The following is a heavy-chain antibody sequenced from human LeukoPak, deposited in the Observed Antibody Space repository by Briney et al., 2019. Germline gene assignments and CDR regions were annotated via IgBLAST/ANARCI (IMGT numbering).Heavy chain of an antibody. CDR3: AKDTLLRTFGGVIGFDY. CDR1: GFTFDDYA. V-gene: IGHV3-9*01. CDR2: ISWNSGSI. Sequence: QPGGSLRLSCAASGFTFDDYAVHWVRQAPGKGLEWVSGISWNSGSIGYADSVKGRFTISRDNAKNPLYLQMNSLRAEDTAVYYCAKDTLLRTFGGVIGFDYWGQGTLVTVSS. J-gene: IGHJ4*02. D-gene: IGHD3-16*02.